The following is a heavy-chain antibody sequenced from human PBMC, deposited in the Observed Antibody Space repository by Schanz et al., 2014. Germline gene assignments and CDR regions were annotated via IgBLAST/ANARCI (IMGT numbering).Heavy chain of an antibody. J-gene: IGHJ4*02. CDR1: GYTLSAYS. V-gene: IGHV1-46*01. Sequence: QVQLVQSGAEVRKPGASVKVSCKASGYTLSAYSLHWVRQAPGQGLEWMGIVNPSVRGTHFAREFQGRVTVTSDTSTSTVYMELSSLRSEDTAVYYCARGGYSSGWYDRDIAHFDYWGQGTLVTVSS. CDR3: ARGGYSSGWYDRDIAHFDY. CDR2: VNPSVRGT. D-gene: IGHD6-19*01.